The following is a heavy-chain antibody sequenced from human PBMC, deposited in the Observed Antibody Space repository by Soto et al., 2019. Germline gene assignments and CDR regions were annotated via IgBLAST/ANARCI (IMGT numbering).Heavy chain of an antibody. CDR1: AGTFDTYS. J-gene: IGHJ4*02. CDR3: ARTGSFDY. D-gene: IGHD3-10*01. Sequence: QVQLVQSGAEVKKPGASVKVSCKASAGTFDTYSIMWVRQAPGKGLEWMGRTIPAIDLINYAQKFQGRFTITVDKSTTTVYMELRSLRYEDTAIYYFARTGSFDYWGQGTLVTVSS. V-gene: IGHV1-69*02. CDR2: TIPAIDLI.